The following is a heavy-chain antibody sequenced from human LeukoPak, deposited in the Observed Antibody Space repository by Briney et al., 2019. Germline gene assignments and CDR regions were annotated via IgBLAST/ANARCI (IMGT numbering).Heavy chain of an antibody. Sequence: GGSLRLSCAASGFTFSSYGMHWVRQAPGKGLEWVAFIRYDGSNKYYADSVKGRFTISRDNFKNSLWLQMNSLRVEDTALYYCAKASGRLRFKWGQGTLVSVSS. CDR2: IRYDGSNK. CDR1: GFTFSSYG. D-gene: IGHD3-3*01. J-gene: IGHJ4*02. V-gene: IGHV3-30*02. CDR3: AKASGRLRFK.